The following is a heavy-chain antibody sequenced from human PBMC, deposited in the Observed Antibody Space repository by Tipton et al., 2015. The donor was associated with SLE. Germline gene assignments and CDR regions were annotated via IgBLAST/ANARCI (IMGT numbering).Heavy chain of an antibody. D-gene: IGHD3-16*01. Sequence: TLSLTCTVSGASINSHYWSWFRQTPGKGLEWIGYIYYTGSSYYNPSLKSRVTISVDTSQNQFSLKLRSVSAADTAVYYCARHWGAYENPYYFDYWGQGTLVTVSS. CDR2: IYYTGSS. CDR1: GASINSHY. V-gene: IGHV4-59*08. J-gene: IGHJ4*02. CDR3: ARHWGAYENPYYFDY.